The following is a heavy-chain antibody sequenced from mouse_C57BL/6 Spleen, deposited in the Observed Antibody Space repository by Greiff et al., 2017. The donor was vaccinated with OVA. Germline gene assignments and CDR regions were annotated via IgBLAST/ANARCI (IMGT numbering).Heavy chain of an antibody. CDR3: ARRLLRSSYARDY. CDR1: GYSFTDYN. Sequence: VQLQQSGPELVKPGASVKISCKASGYSFTDYNMNWVKQSHGKSLEWIGVINTNYGTTSYNQKFKGKATLTVDQSSSTAYMQLNSLTSEDSAVYYCARRLLRSSYARDYWGQGTSVTVSS. J-gene: IGHJ4*01. V-gene: IGHV1-39*01. D-gene: IGHD1-1*01. CDR2: INTNYGTT.